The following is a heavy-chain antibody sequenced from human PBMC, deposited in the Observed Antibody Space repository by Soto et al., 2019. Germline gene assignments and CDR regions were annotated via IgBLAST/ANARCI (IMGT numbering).Heavy chain of an antibody. Sequence: QVQLVQSGAEVKKPGSSVKVSCKASGGTFSSYAISWVRQAPGQGLEWMGGIIPISDTTNYAQKFQGGVTITADESTSTANMELSSLRSEDTAVYYCATSQGSSTSLEIYYYFYYGMDVWGQGTTVTVSS. V-gene: IGHV1-69*01. J-gene: IGHJ6*02. CDR3: ATSQGSSTSLEIYYYFYYGMDV. CDR1: GGTFSSYA. D-gene: IGHD2-2*01. CDR2: IIPISDTT.